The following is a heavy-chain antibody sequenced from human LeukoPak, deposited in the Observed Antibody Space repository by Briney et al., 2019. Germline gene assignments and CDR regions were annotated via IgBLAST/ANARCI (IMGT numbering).Heavy chain of an antibody. V-gene: IGHV3-74*01. CDR3: VREYSSSSGRAFDI. Sequence: GGSLRLSCAASGFTFSSYWMHWVRQAPGKGLVWVSRISTDGSSTNSADSVKGRFTISRDNAKNTLYLQMNSLRAEDTAVYYCVREYSSSSGRAFDIWGQGTIVTVSP. J-gene: IGHJ3*02. CDR2: ISTDGSST. D-gene: IGHD6-6*01. CDR1: GFTFSSYW.